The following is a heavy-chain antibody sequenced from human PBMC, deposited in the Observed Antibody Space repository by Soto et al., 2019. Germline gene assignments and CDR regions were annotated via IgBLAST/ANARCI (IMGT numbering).Heavy chain of an antibody. CDR2: TRNKANSYTT. CDR1: GFTFSDHY. CDR3: ATLSVGKDNWFDP. Sequence: EVQLVESGGGLVQPGGSLRLSCAASGFTFSDHYMDWVRQAPGKGLEWVGRTRNKANSYTTEYAASVKGRFTISRDDSKNSLYLQMNSLKTEDTAVYYCATLSVGKDNWFDPWGQGTLVTVSS. V-gene: IGHV3-72*01. J-gene: IGHJ5*02. D-gene: IGHD2-15*01.